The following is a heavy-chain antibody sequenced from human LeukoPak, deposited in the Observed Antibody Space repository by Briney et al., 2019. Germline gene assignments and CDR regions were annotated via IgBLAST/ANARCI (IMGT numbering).Heavy chain of an antibody. V-gene: IGHV3-30*18. CDR2: ISHDGSNQ. Sequence: GGSLRLSCAASGFTFSSYGMHWVRQAPGKGLEWVAVISHDGSNQYYGDSVKGRFTISRDNSKNTLYLQMDSLKTEDTAVYYCAKGEHYTAAMVDYWGQGTLVTVSS. CDR3: AKGEHYTAAMVDY. D-gene: IGHD5-18*01. J-gene: IGHJ4*02. CDR1: GFTFSSYG.